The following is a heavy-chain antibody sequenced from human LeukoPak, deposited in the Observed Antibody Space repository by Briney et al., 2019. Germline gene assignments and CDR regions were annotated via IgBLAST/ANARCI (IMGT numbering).Heavy chain of an antibody. Sequence: ASVKVSCKASGCTFSSYAISWVRRAPGQGLEWMGGIIPIFGTANYAQKFQGRVTITADESTSTAYMELSSLRSEDTAVYYCARVNRGVWAYYFDYWGQGTLVTVSS. V-gene: IGHV1-69*13. D-gene: IGHD3-16*01. CDR3: ARVNRGVWAYYFDY. J-gene: IGHJ4*02. CDR2: IIPIFGTA. CDR1: GCTFSSYA.